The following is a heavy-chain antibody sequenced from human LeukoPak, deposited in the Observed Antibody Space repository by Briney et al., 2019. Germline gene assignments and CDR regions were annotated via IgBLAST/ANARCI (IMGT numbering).Heavy chain of an antibody. CDR2: IIPIFGTA. V-gene: IGHV1-69*13. CDR1: GGTFSSYA. Sequence: SVKVSCKASGGTFSSYAISWARQAPGQGLEWMGGIIPIFGTANYAQKFQGRVTITADESTSTAYMELSSLRSEDTAVYYCAREDIRGYSYGAHWGDYWGQGTLVTVSS. J-gene: IGHJ4*02. D-gene: IGHD5-18*01. CDR3: AREDIRGYSYGAHWGDY.